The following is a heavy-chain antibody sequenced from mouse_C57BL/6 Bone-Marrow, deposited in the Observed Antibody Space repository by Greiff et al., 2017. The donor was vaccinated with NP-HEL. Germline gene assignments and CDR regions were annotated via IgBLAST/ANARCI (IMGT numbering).Heavy chain of an antibody. D-gene: IGHD4-1*01. V-gene: IGHV1-76*01. CDR3: ARSNCRYAMDY. J-gene: IGHJ4*01. CDR2: IYPGSGNT. CDR1: GYTFTDYY. Sequence: VKLQESGAELVRPGASVKLSCKASGYTFTDYYINWVKQRPGQGLEWIARIYPGSGNTYYNEKFKGKATLTAEKSSSTAYMQLSSLTSEDSAVYFCARSNCRYAMDYWGQGTSVTVSS.